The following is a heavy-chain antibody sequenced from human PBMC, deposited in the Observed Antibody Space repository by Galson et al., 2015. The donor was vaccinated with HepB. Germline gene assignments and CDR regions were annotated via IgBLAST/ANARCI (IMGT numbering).Heavy chain of an antibody. CDR1: GYTFTSYY. CDR2: INPSGGST. V-gene: IGHV1-46*01. D-gene: IGHD3-22*01. CDR3: ARGYYYDSSGYYYPAFDI. J-gene: IGHJ3*02. Sequence: SVKVSCKASGYTFTSYYMHWVRQAPGQGLEWMGIINPSGGSTSYAQKFQGRVTMTRDTSTSTVHMELSSLRSEDTAVYYCARGYYYDSSGYYYPAFDIWGQGTMVTVSS.